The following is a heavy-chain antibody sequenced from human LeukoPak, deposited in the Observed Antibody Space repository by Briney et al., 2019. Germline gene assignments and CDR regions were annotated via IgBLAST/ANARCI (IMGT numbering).Heavy chain of an antibody. Sequence: GGSLRLSCAASGFTFSTYWMHWVRQAPGKGLVWVSRISPDGSSTAYADSVKGRLTISRDNAKNTLDVQMNSLRVEDTAVYYCARERGGIAPIDSWGQGIVVTVSS. V-gene: IGHV3-74*01. CDR2: ISPDGSST. D-gene: IGHD2-15*01. J-gene: IGHJ4*02. CDR3: ARERGGIAPIDS. CDR1: GFTFSTYW.